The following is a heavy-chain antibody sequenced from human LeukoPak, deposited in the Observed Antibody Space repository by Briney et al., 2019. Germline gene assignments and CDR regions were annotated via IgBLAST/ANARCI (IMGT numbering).Heavy chain of an antibody. D-gene: IGHD1-26*01. J-gene: IGHJ5*02. V-gene: IGHV3-7*01. CDR2: IKQDGSEK. CDR1: GFTFSNYW. Sequence: GGSLRLSCAASGFTFSNYWMTWVRQAPGRGLEWVANIKQDGSEKYYVDSVKGRFTISRDNAKNSLYLQMNSLRAEDTAVYYCTRNSGSHPWGQGTLVTVSS. CDR3: TRNSGSHP.